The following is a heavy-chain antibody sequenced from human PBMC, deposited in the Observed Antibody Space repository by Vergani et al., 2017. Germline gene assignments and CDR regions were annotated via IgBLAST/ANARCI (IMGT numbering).Heavy chain of an antibody. CDR1: GCTFTSYY. D-gene: IGHD2-21*02. Sequence: QVQLVQSGAEVKKPGASVKVSCKASGCTFTSYYMHWVRQAPGQGLEWMGIINPSGGSTSYAQKFQGRVTMTRDTSTSTVYMELSSLRSEDTAVYYCARYCGGDCSPSDYYGMDVWGQGTTVTVSS. CDR2: INPSGGST. V-gene: IGHV1-46*03. J-gene: IGHJ6*02. CDR3: ARYCGGDCSPSDYYGMDV.